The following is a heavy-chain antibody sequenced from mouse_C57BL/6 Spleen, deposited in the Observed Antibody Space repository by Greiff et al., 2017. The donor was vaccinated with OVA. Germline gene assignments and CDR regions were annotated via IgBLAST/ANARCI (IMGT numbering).Heavy chain of an antibody. V-gene: IGHV1-52*01. Sequence: QVQLKQPGAELVRPGSSVKLSCKASGYTFTSYWMHWVKQRPIQGLEWIGNIDPSDSETHYNQKFKDKATLTVDKSSSTAYMQLSSLTSEDSAVYYCARRAYYPYYAMDYWGQGTSVTVSS. CDR1: GYTFTSYW. CDR2: IDPSDSET. CDR3: ARRAYYPYYAMDY. D-gene: IGHD2-10*01. J-gene: IGHJ4*01.